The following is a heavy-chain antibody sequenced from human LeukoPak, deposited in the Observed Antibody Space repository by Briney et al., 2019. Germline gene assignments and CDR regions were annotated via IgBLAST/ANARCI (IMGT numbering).Heavy chain of an antibody. D-gene: IGHD2-21*02. Sequence: GGSLRLSCAASGFTFSSYNMKWVRQAPGKGLEWVSSISSRSSYIFYADSVKGRFTISRDNAKKSLYLQMNSLRAEDTAVYYCARSDNCGGDCYYFDYWGQGTLVTVSS. J-gene: IGHJ4*02. V-gene: IGHV3-21*01. CDR3: ARSDNCGGDCYYFDY. CDR1: GFTFSSYN. CDR2: ISSRSSYI.